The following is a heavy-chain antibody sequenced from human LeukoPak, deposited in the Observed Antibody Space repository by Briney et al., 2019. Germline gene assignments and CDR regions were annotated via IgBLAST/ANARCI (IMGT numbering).Heavy chain of an antibody. CDR2: ISAYNGNT. CDR1: GYTFTSYG. V-gene: IGHV1-18*01. J-gene: IGHJ4*02. Sequence: VASEKVSCKASGYTFTSYGISWVRQAPGQGLEWMGWISAYNGNTNYAQKLQGRVTMTTDTSTSTAYMELRSLRSDDTAVYYCASFPVDYYDSSGFLGYWGQGTLVTVSS. D-gene: IGHD3-22*01. CDR3: ASFPVDYYDSSGFLGY.